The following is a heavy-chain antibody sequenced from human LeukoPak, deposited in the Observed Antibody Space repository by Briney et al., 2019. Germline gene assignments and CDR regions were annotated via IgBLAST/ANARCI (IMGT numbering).Heavy chain of an antibody. CDR3: AREVPDSSGY. D-gene: IGHD3-22*01. J-gene: IGHJ4*02. CDR2: ISSSSSTI. Sequence: GSLRLSCAASGFTFSSYSMNWVRQAPGKGLEWVSYISSSSSTIYYADSVKGRFTISRDNAKNSLYLQMNSLRAEDTAVYYCAREVPDSSGYWGQGTLVTVSS. V-gene: IGHV3-48*01. CDR1: GFTFSSYS.